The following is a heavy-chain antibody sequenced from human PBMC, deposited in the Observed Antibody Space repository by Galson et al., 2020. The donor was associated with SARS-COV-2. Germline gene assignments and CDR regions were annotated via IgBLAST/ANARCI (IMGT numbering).Heavy chain of an antibody. Sequence: SETLSLTCSFSGGSISSAHYSWGWVRQPPGKGLEWIGNFHYSGSTYYSPSLQSRISISVDTSNNHFSLNLGSVTAADTAVYYCARFDSSGYYQKYFDLWGRGTLVTVSS. D-gene: IGHD3-22*01. CDR1: GGSISSAHYS. CDR3: ARFDSSGYYQKYFDL. J-gene: IGHJ2*01. V-gene: IGHV4-39*02. CDR2: FHYSGST.